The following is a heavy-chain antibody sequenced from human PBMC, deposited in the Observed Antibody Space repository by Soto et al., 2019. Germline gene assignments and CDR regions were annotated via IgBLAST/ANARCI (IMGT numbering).Heavy chain of an antibody. CDR3: ARVGGSRPYYYCYGMDV. CDR2: IYHSGST. V-gene: IGHV4-4*02. D-gene: IGHD2-15*01. Sequence: LETKSVGWGVSGGSIIGLDWWRRVRQPPGQGLEWIGEIYHSGSTNYNPSLKSRGTMSVDKYKNQFSLKLSSVTAADTAVYYCARVGGSRPYYYCYGMDVWGQGTTVTVSS. J-gene: IGHJ6*02. CDR1: GGSIIGLDW.